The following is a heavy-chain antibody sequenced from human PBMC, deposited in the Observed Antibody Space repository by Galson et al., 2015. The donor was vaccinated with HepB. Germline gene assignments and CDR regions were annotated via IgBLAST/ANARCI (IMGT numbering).Heavy chain of an antibody. V-gene: IGHV5-51*03. Sequence: QSGAEVKKPGESLKISCKGSGYSFINFWIGWGRQMPGKGLEWMGIIYPGDSDTSYSPSFQGQVTISADKSISTAYLQWSSLKASDTAMYCCARPERDTSIADYWGQGTMVTVSS. J-gene: IGHJ4*02. CDR1: GYSFINFW. CDR3: ARPERDTSIADY. CDR2: IYPGDSDT. D-gene: IGHD5-18*01.